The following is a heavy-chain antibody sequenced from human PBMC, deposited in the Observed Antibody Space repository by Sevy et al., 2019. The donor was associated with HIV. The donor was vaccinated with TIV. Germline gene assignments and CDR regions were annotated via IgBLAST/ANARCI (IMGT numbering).Heavy chain of an antibody. CDR1: GYSFTTYW. Sequence: GESLKISCKGSGYSFTTYWIGWVRQMPGKGLEWMGIINPGDSDTTYSPSFQGQVTISADKSISTAYLQWSSLKASDTAMYYCAGHRGGVGSVGYYFDYWGQGTLVTVSS. CDR3: AGHRGGVGSVGYYFDY. CDR2: INPGDSDT. J-gene: IGHJ4*02. V-gene: IGHV5-51*01. D-gene: IGHD2-15*01.